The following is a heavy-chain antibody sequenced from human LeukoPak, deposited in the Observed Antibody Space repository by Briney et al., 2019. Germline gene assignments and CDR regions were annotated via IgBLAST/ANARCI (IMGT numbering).Heavy chain of an antibody. CDR2: NYYSGSG. J-gene: IGHJ6*03. V-gene: IGHV4-59*01. CDR3: ARGLIPFPRHYYYLDV. Sequence: SETLSLTCSVSGGSISTYYWSWIRQPPGKRLEWIGYNYYSGSGIYSPSLKSRVTSSLDTSKNQFSLKLSSVTAADTAVYYCARGLIPFPRHYYYLDVWGKGTTVIVSS. D-gene: IGHD2-21*02. CDR1: GGSISTYY.